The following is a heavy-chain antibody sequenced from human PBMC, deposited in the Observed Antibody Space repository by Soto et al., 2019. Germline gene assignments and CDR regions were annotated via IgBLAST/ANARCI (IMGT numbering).Heavy chain of an antibody. Sequence: QVQLVQSGAEVKKPGASVKVSCKASDYTFTSYGISWVRQAPGQGLEWMGWISAYNGNTNYAQKLQGIVTMTTHTHTSTAYMELRSLRSDDTAVYYCASSPVQVDGDTSHYFDYLGQGTLVTVSS. J-gene: IGHJ4*02. CDR3: ASSPVQVDGDTSHYFDY. CDR2: ISAYNGNT. V-gene: IGHV1-18*01. D-gene: IGHD5-18*01. CDR1: DYTFTSYG.